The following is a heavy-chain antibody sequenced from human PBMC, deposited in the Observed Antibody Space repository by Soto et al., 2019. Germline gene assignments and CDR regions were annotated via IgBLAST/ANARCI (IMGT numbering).Heavy chain of an antibody. CDR3: ARHIHNQGFEYYFDP. D-gene: IGHD2-8*01. CDR1: GGSITSSGSA. V-gene: IGHV4-39*01. Sequence: PSETLSLTCNASGGSITSSGSAWGWIRQSPGKGLEWIGTIDYSGNIYYIPSLKSRITISVDTSKNQISLKLSSVTAADTAVYYCARHIHNQGFEYYFDPWGKETLVTVPS. J-gene: IGHJ5*02. CDR2: IDYSGNI.